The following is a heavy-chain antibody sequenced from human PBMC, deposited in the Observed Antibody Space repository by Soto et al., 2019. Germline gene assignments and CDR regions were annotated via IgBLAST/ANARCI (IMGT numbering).Heavy chain of an antibody. J-gene: IGHJ4*02. Sequence: SETLSLTCTVSGGSISSSSYYWGWIRQPPGKGLEWIASIYYSGSTYNNPSVKSRVTISVDTSKNHFSLKLSFVTAADTVVYYCARRGVILSGYYDSWGKETLVTVSS. D-gene: IGHD3-9*01. CDR2: IYYSGST. CDR3: ARRGVILSGYYDS. CDR1: GGSISSSSYY. V-gene: IGHV4-39*01.